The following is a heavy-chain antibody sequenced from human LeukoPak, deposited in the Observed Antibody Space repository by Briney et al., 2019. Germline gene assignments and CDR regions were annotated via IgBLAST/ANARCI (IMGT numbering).Heavy chain of an antibody. D-gene: IGHD1-26*01. CDR2: ISSSGSTI. CDR1: GFTFSDYY. J-gene: IGHJ4*02. CDR3: ARDGPWELTDYYFDY. V-gene: IGHV3-11*04. Sequence: GGSLRLSCAASGFTFSDYYMSWIRQAPGKGLEWVSYISSSGSTIYYADSVKGRFTISRDNAKNSLYLQMNSLRAEDTAVYYCARDGPWELTDYYFDYWGQGTLVTVSS.